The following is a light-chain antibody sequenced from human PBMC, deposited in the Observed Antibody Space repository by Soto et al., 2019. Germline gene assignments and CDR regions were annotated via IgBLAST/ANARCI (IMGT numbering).Light chain of an antibody. J-gene: IGKJ1*01. CDR2: KAS. V-gene: IGKV1-5*03. Sequence: DIQMTQSPSTLSGSVGDRVTITCRASQTISGWLAWYQQKPGKAPKLLIYKASTLKSGVPSRFSGSGSGTEFTLNISSLQPDDFATYYFQRYNSYSEAFGQGTKVELK. CDR3: QRYNSYSEA. CDR1: QTISGW.